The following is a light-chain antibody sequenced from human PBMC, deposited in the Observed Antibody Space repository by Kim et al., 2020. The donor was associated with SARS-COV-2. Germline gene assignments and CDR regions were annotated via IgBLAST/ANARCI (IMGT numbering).Light chain of an antibody. CDR3: QVWDTPSDHYV. V-gene: IGLV3-21*04. CDR1: NIGSKS. J-gene: IGLJ1*01. Sequence: SYELTQPPSVSVAPGKTATITCGGNNIGSKSVQWYQQKPGQAPVLVIYDDRDRPSGIPERFSGSNSGNTATLTISRVEARDEADYFCQVWDTPSDHYVFATGTKVTVL. CDR2: DDR.